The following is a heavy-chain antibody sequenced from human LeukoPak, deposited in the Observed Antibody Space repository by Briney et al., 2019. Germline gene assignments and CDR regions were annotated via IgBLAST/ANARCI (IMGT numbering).Heavy chain of an antibody. D-gene: IGHD3-10*01. CDR3: ATNTDYYGSGSYRLDY. V-gene: IGHV3-48*01. CDR1: GFTFSSYS. Sequence: GGSLTLSCAASGFTFSSYSMNWVRQAPGKGLEWVSYISSSSSTIYYADSVKGRFTFSRDNAKNSLYLQMNSLRAEDTAVYYCATNTDYYGSGSYRLDYWGQGTLVTVSS. CDR2: ISSSSSTI. J-gene: IGHJ4*02.